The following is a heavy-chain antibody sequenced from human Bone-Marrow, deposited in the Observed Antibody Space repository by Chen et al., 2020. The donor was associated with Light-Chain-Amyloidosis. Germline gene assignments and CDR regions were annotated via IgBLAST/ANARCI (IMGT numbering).Heavy chain of an antibody. D-gene: IGHD1-26*01. Sequence: QVQLQQWGAGLLKPSETLSLTCAVSAGPFSAYYWSWIRQPPGKGLEWIGDVNHSGRTNYSPSLKRRLTISIDTSKKQFSLKLTSVTAADTAFYYCAKIMRGGSYYFDPWGQGTLVTVSS. CDR2: VNHSGRT. J-gene: IGHJ4*02. CDR3: AKIMRGGSYYFDP. V-gene: IGHV4-34*01. CDR1: AGPFSAYY.